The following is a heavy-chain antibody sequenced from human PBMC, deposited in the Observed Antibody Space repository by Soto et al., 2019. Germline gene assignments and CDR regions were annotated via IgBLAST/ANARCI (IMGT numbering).Heavy chain of an antibody. D-gene: IGHD3-22*01. CDR1: GYSFTSYW. CDR2: IYPGDSDT. CDR3: ARRIREYDSSGRGVYYDGMDV. J-gene: IGHJ6*02. V-gene: IGHV5-51*01. Sequence: EVQLVQPGAEVKKPGESLKISCKGSGYSFTSYWIGWVRQMPGKGLVWMGIIYPGDSDTRYSPSFQGQVTISADKSISTAYLKWSSPKASDTAMYYCARRIREYDSSGRGVYYDGMDVWGQGTTVTVSS.